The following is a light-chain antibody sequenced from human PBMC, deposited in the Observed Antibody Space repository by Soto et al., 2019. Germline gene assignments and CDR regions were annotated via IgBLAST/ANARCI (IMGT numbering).Light chain of an antibody. V-gene: IGKV1-39*01. CDR2: AAS. Sequence: DIQMTQSPSSLSASVGDSVTITCRASQSISSYLNWYQQKPGKAPKLLIYAASSLQSGVPSRFSGSGSGTDFTLTISSLQPEDFATYDCQHSYSTPPFTFGPGTKVDIK. J-gene: IGKJ3*01. CDR3: QHSYSTPPFT. CDR1: QSISSY.